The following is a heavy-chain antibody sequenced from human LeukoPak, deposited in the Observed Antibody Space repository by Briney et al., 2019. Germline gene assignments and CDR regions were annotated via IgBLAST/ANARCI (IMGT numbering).Heavy chain of an antibody. J-gene: IGHJ3*02. CDR3: ARDWSFRKVLDI. Sequence: SETLSLTCTVSDGSINNYYWSWIRQPAGKGLEWIAHSYTSGSTEYNPSLKSRVTMSVDTSKNQFSLRLGSVTAADTAMYYCARDWSFRKVLDIWGQGTMVIVSS. D-gene: IGHD3-3*02. V-gene: IGHV4-4*07. CDR2: SYTSGST. CDR1: DGSINNYY.